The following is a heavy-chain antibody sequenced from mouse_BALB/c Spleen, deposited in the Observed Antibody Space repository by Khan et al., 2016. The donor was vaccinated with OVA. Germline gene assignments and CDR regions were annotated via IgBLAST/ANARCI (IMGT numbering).Heavy chain of an antibody. V-gene: IGHV14-1*02. CDR2: IDPENGDT. CDR1: GFNIKDYY. CDR3: ARDGYSPWFAY. D-gene: IGHD2-3*01. Sequence: MQLEESGAELVRPGALVKLSCKASGFNIKDYYMHWVKQRPEQGLVWIGRIDPENGDTIYDPKFQGKARITSDTSSNTAYLQLSSLTSEDTAVYYCARDGYSPWFAYWGQGTLVTVSA. J-gene: IGHJ3*01.